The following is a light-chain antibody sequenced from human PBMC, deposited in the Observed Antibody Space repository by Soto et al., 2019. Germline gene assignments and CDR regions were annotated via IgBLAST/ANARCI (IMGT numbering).Light chain of an antibody. CDR2: DAS. J-gene: IGKJ4*01. CDR3: QQYDNLPLT. V-gene: IGKV1-33*01. Sequence: DIQMTQSPSALSASLEDRVTITSAASQDISNCLNWYQQKPGNAPKLLIYDASNLETGVRSRFSGSGSGTDFTFTISSLQPEDIATYYCQQYDNLPLTFGGGTKVDIK. CDR1: QDISNC.